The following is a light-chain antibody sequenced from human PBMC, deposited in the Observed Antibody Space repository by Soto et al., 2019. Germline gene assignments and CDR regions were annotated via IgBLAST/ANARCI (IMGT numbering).Light chain of an antibody. CDR3: QQTYSTPLT. J-gene: IGKJ4*01. CDR2: AAS. V-gene: IGKV1-39*01. Sequence: DIQMTQSPSSLSASFGDRVTITSRATQSIYTYLSWYQQKPGKAPKLLISAASSLESGVPSRFSGSGSGTDFSLTISSLQPEDFATYYCQQTYSTPLTFGGGTKVDI. CDR1: QSIYTY.